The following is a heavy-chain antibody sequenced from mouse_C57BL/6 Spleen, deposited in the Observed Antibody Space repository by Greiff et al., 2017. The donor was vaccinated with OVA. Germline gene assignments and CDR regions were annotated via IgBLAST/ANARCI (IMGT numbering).Heavy chain of an antibody. J-gene: IGHJ3*01. Sequence: VKLMESGAELARPGASVKLSCKASGYTFTSYGISWVKQRTGQGLEWIGEIYPRSGNTYYNEKFKGKATLTADKSSSTAYMELRSLTSEDSAVYFCASGDERFAYWGQGTLVTVSA. CDR2: IYPRSGNT. V-gene: IGHV1-81*01. CDR3: ASGDERFAY. D-gene: IGHD3-3*01. CDR1: GYTFTSYG.